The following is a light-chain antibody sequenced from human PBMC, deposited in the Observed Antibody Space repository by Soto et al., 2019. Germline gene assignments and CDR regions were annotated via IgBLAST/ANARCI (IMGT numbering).Light chain of an antibody. Sequence: AIQLTQSPSSLSASVGDRVTITCRASQGFSSALARYQQKPRKAPDLLIYDASSLESGVPSRFSGSGSGTDFTLTISSLQPEEFATCYCHQCDSYPLAFGGGTKVEI. V-gene: IGKV1-13*02. CDR2: DAS. J-gene: IGKJ4*01. CDR3: HQCDSYPLA. CDR1: QGFSSA.